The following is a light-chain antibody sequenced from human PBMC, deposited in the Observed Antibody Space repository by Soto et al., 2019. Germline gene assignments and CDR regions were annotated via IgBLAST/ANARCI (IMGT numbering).Light chain of an antibody. Sequence: QSVLTQPASVSGSPGQSITISCTGTSSDIGTYNYVSWYQQHPGKAPKLMIYDVSNRPSGVSNRFSGSKSGNTASLTISGLQAEDEADYYCSSYTSRSILVVFGGGTKLTVL. CDR2: DVS. CDR3: SSYTSRSILVV. J-gene: IGLJ2*01. V-gene: IGLV2-14*03. CDR1: SSDIGTYNY.